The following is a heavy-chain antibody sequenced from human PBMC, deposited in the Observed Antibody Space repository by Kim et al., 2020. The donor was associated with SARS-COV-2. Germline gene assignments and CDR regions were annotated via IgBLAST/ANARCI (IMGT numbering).Heavy chain of an antibody. V-gene: IGHV3-30*18. CDR2: ISYDGSNK. D-gene: IGHD3-22*01. CDR3: AKDLNYYDSSGLSRRGY. Sequence: GGSLRLSCAASGFTFSSYGMHWVRQAPGKGLEWVAVISYDGSNKYYADSVKGRFTISRDNSKNTLYLQMNSLRAEDTAVYYCAKDLNYYDSSGLSRRGYWGQGTLVTVSS. J-gene: IGHJ4*02. CDR1: GFTFSSYG.